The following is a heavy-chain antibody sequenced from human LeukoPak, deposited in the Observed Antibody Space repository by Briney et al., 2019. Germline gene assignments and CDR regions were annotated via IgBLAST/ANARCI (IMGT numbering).Heavy chain of an antibody. CDR1: GYTFTGYY. CDR2: INPNSGGT. J-gene: IGHJ4*02. V-gene: IGHV1-2*02. Sequence: ASVKVSCKASGYTFTGYYMHWVRQAPGQGLEWMGWINPNSGGTNYAQKFQGRVTMTRDTSISTAYMELSRLRSDDTAVYYCATGGVREYYGSGSYYNGCYWGQGTLVTVSS. CDR3: ATGGVREYYGSGSYYNGCY. D-gene: IGHD3-10*01.